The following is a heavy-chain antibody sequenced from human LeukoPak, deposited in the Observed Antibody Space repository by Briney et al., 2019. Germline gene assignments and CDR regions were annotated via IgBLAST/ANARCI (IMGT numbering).Heavy chain of an antibody. Sequence: PGGSLTLSCEASGITVGRSYMGWVRQAPGKGLEWVSFVYRGGNTFYADSVKGRITISRDNSKNTLYLQMNSLRAEDTAVYYCSWLRGTYSAFDIWGQGTMVTVSS. D-gene: IGHD1-26*01. CDR2: VYRGGNT. CDR1: GITVGRSY. V-gene: IGHV3-66*01. CDR3: SWLRGTYSAFDI. J-gene: IGHJ3*02.